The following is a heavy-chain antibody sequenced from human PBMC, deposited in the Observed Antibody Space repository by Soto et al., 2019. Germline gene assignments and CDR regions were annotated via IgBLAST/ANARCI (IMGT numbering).Heavy chain of an antibody. D-gene: IGHD3-10*01. CDR2: INPNSGGT. CDR3: ARSGELLHYYYYYGMDV. V-gene: IGHV1-2*04. Sequence: QVQLVQSGAEVKKPGASVKVSCKASGYTFTGYYMHWVRQAPGQGLEWMGWINPNSGGTNYAQKFQGWVTMTRDTSISKAYMELSRLRSDDTAVYYCARSGELLHYYYYYGMDVWGQGTTVTVS. J-gene: IGHJ6*02. CDR1: GYTFTGYY.